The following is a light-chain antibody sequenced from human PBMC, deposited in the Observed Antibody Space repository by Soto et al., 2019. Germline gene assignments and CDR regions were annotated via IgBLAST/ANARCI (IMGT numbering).Light chain of an antibody. V-gene: IGKV1-39*01. CDR2: AAS. Sequence: DIQMTQSPSSLSASVEDRVIITCRASQSISNHLNWYQQKPGKAPKLLIFAASSFQSGVPSGFSGSRSGPHLTLTIPSLQPADVEINYGHQTYISPQPFG. J-gene: IGKJ5*01. CDR1: QSISNH. CDR3: HQTYISPQP.